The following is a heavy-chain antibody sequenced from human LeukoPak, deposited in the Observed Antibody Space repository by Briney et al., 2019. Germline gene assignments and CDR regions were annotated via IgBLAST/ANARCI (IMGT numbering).Heavy chain of an antibody. Sequence: PGGSLRLSCSASGFTFSADTMHWVRQAPGEGLEYVSSISTNGGRAFYADSGKGRFTISRDNSKNTLYLQMSSLRAEDTAVYYCVKDRSWSYAFDIWGQGTMVTASS. V-gene: IGHV3-64D*09. CDR1: GFTFSADT. CDR2: ISTNGGRA. CDR3: VKDRSWSYAFDI. J-gene: IGHJ3*02.